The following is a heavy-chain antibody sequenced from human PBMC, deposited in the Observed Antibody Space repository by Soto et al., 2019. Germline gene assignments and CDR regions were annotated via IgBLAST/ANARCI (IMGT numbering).Heavy chain of an antibody. J-gene: IGHJ4*02. CDR1: GGSFSGYY. CDR2: IYYSGST. D-gene: IGHD6-6*01. V-gene: IGHV4-59*01. Sequence: SETLSLTCAVYGGSFSGYYWSWIRQPPGKGLEWIGYIYYSGSTNYNPSLKSRVTISVDTSKNQFSLKLSSVTAADTAVYYCARVRPHETIDYWGQGTLVTVSS. CDR3: ARVRPHETIDY.